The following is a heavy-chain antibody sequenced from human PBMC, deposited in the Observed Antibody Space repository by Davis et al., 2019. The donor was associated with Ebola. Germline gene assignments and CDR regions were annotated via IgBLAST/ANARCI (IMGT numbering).Heavy chain of an antibody. CDR2: IKSKTDGGTT. J-gene: IGHJ4*02. CDR1: GITLSSYS. CDR3: TTTTFGGSIFDN. V-gene: IGHV3-15*01. D-gene: IGHD6-25*01. Sequence: GESLKIPCAASGITLSSYSMNWVRQAPGKGLEWVGRIKSKTDGGTTDYAAPVKGRFTISRDDSKNTLYLQMNSLKTEDTAVYYCTTTTFGGSIFDNWGQGTLVTVSS.